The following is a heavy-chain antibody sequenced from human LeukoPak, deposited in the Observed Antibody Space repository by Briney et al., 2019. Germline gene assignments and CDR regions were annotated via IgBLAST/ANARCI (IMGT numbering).Heavy chain of an antibody. J-gene: IGHJ5*02. D-gene: IGHD3-3*01. V-gene: IGHV4-39*07. CDR3: ARGVLGDRVNFWSGYFP. CDR1: GGSISSSSYY. Sequence: SETLSLTCTVSGGSISSSSYYWGWIRQPPGKGLEWIGSIYYSGSTYYNPSLKSRVTISVDTSKNQFSLKLSSVTAADTAVYYCARGVLGDRVNFWSGYFPWGQGTLVTVSS. CDR2: IYYSGST.